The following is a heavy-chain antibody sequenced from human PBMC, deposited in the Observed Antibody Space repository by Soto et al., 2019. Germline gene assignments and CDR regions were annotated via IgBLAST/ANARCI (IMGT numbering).Heavy chain of an antibody. CDR3: ARDAVVVVADGYYYYMDV. J-gene: IGHJ6*03. CDR2: INPSGGST. Sequence: VSVKLSCKASGYTFTIAYMHWVRQAPRQGLEWMGIINPSGGSTSYAQKFQGRVTMTRDTSTSTVYMELSSLRSEDTAVYYCARDAVVVVADGYYYYMDVWGKGTTVTVTS. D-gene: IGHD2-15*01. CDR1: GYTFTIAY. V-gene: IGHV1-46*03.